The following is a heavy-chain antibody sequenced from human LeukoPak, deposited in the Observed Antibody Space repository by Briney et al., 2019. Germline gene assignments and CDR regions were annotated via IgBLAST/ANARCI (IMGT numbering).Heavy chain of an antibody. Sequence: PGSSVKVSCKASGGTFSSYAISWVRQAPGQGLEWMGGIIPIFGTANYAQKFQGRVTITADESTSTAYMELSSLRSEDTAVYYCARARITMVRGVYLGGYFDYWGQGTLVTVSS. D-gene: IGHD3-10*01. J-gene: IGHJ4*02. CDR1: GGTFSSYA. CDR2: IIPIFGTA. V-gene: IGHV1-69*01. CDR3: ARARITMVRGVYLGGYFDY.